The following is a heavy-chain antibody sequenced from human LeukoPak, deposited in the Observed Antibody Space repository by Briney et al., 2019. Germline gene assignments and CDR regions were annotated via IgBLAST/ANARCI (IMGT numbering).Heavy chain of an antibody. CDR2: INPNSGGT. V-gene: IGHV1-2*06. J-gene: IGHJ6*03. CDR1: GYTFTSYD. Sequence: ASVKVSCKASGYTFTSYDINWVRQATGQGLEWMGRINPNSGGTNYAQKFQGRVTMTRDTSISTAYMELSRLRSEDTAVYYCARGELRSRITIFGVATRPTYYYMDVWGKGTTVTVSS. D-gene: IGHD3-3*01. CDR3: ARGELRSRITIFGVATRPTYYYMDV.